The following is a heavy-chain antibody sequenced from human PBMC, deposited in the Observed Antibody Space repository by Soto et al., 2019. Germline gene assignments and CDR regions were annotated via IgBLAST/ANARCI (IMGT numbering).Heavy chain of an antibody. J-gene: IGHJ4*02. CDR3: ARPVEMATISRSYFLY. V-gene: IGHV1-69*01. D-gene: IGHD5-12*01. CDR1: GGTFSSYA. Sequence: QVQLVQSGAEVKKPGSAVKVSCKASGGTFSSYAISWVRQAPGQGLEWMGGIIPIFGTANYAQKFQGRVTITADESTSTAYMELSSLRSEDTAVYYCARPVEMATISRSYFLYWGQGTLVTVSS. CDR2: IIPIFGTA.